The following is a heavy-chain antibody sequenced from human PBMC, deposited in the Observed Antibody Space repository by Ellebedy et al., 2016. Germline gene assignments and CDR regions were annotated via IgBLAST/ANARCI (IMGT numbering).Heavy chain of an antibody. CDR1: GFTFSSYA. J-gene: IGHJ4*02. D-gene: IGHD1-26*01. CDR3: ARDRDNSGNHFDY. Sequence: GESLKISCAASGFTFSSYAMHWVRQAPGKGLEWVAVISYDGSNKYYADSVKGRFTISRDNSKNTLYLQMNSLRAEDTAVYYCARDRDNSGNHFDYWGQGTLVTVSS. V-gene: IGHV3-30-3*01. CDR2: ISYDGSNK.